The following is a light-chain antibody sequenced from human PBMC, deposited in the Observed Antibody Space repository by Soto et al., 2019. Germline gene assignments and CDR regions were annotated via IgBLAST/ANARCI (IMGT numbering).Light chain of an antibody. Sequence: EIVLTQSPATLSLSPGERATLSCRASQSVRSYLAWYQQKPGQTPRLLIYDASNRATGIPARFSGSGSGTDFTLTISSLEPEDVAVYYCQQRSNWPITFGKGTRLEIK. CDR2: DAS. CDR3: QQRSNWPIT. J-gene: IGKJ5*01. V-gene: IGKV3-11*01. CDR1: QSVRSY.